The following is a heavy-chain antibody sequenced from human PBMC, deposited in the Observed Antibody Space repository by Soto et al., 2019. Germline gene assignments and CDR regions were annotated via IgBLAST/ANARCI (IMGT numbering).Heavy chain of an antibody. J-gene: IGHJ4*02. V-gene: IGHV3-30-3*01. CDR2: ISFDGSNK. Sequence: QVQLVESGGGVVQPGRSLRLSCAASGFTFSSYAMHWVRQAPGKGLEWVAVISFDGSNKYYADSVKGRFTISRDNSKNTLYLQLNSLRPEDTAVYYCARGLDHWGQGTLVTVPS. CDR1: GFTFSSYA. CDR3: ARGLDH.